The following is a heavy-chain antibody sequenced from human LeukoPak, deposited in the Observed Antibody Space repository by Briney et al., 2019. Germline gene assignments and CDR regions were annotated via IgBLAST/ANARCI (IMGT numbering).Heavy chain of an antibody. V-gene: IGHV4-34*01. CDR2: INHSGST. D-gene: IGHD3-22*01. CDR1: GGSFSGYY. Sequence: PSETLSLTCAVSGGSFSGYYWSWIRQPPGKGLEWIGEINHSGSTNYNPSLKGRVTISVDTSKNQFSLKLSSVTAADTAVYCCARGSPELDYYDSSGYYRYFDYWGQGTLVTVSS. CDR3: ARGSPELDYYDSSGYYRYFDY. J-gene: IGHJ4*02.